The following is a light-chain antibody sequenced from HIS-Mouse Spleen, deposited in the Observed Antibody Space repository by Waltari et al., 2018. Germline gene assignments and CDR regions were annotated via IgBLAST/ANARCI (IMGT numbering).Light chain of an antibody. V-gene: IGLV3-10*01. CDR2: EDS. CDR3: YSTDSSGNHRV. CDR1: ALPKKY. J-gene: IGLJ2*01. Sequence: SYELTQPPSVSVPPGQTARITSPGDALPKKYAYWYQQKSGQAPVLVFYEDSKRPSGIPQRFSGSSSGTMATLTISGAQVEDEADYYCYSTDSSGNHRVFGGGTKLTVL.